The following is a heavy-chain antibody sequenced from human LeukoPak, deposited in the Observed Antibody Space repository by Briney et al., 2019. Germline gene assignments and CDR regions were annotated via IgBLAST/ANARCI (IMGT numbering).Heavy chain of an antibody. D-gene: IGHD4/OR15-4a*01. CDR1: GFTFSLYT. V-gene: IGHV3-21*01. Sequence: GGSLRLSCAVSGFTFSLYTMSWVRQAPGKGLEWVSSISSSSSYIYYADSVKGRFTISRDNANNSLYLQMNSLRTEDTAVYYCARDLYDYGSYWGQGTLVTVSS. J-gene: IGHJ4*02. CDR2: ISSSSSYI. CDR3: ARDLYDYGSY.